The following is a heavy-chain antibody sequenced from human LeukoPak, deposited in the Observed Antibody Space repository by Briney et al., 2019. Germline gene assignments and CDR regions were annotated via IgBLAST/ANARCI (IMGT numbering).Heavy chain of an antibody. CDR1: GFTFSSYW. V-gene: IGHV3-7*01. CDR3: ARGRYCSSTSCSYFDY. D-gene: IGHD2-2*01. CDR2: IKEDGSEK. Sequence: GGPLRLSCAVSGFTFSSYWMSWVRQAPGKGLEWVANIKEDGSEKYYVDSAKGRFTISRDNAKNSLYLQMNSLRAEDTAVYFCARGRYCSSTSCSYFDYWGQGTLVTVSS. J-gene: IGHJ4*02.